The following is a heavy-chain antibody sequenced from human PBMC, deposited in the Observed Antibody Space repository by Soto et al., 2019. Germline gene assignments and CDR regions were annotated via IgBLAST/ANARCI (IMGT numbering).Heavy chain of an antibody. V-gene: IGHV3-74*01. Sequence: GALRLSCAASGFTFSSYWMHWVRQAPGKGLVWVSRINSDGSSTSYADSVKGRFTISRDNAKNTLYLQMNSLRAEDTAVYYCARDQAVAVTAPFDYWGQGTLVTVSS. CDR2: INSDGSST. J-gene: IGHJ4*02. CDR3: ARDQAVAVTAPFDY. D-gene: IGHD2-15*01. CDR1: GFTFSSYW.